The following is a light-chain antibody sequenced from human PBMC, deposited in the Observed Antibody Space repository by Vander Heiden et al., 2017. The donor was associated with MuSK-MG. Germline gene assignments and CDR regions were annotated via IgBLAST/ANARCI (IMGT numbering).Light chain of an antibody. CDR2: GAS. V-gene: IGKV3-15*01. CDR1: QSVSNY. CDR3: QQYSNWPPLT. J-gene: IGKJ4*01. Sequence: EAVMTHSPGTLSGSPAAHATLSCRASQSVSNYIAWYQQKPGQAPRRLIYGASTRATGIPPRFSGSGSGTEFTLTISSLQSEDFAVYYCQQYSNWPPLTFGGGTRVEIK.